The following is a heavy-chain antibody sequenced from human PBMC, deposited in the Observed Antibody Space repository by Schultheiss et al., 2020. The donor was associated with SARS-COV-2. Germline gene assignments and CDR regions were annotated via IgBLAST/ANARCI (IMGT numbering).Heavy chain of an antibody. J-gene: IGHJ4*02. V-gene: IGHV3-30*18. D-gene: IGHD1-26*01. Sequence: GGSLRLSCAASGFTVSSNYMSWVRQAPGKGLEWVAVISYDGSNKYYADSVKGRFTISRDNSKNTLYLQMNSLRAEDTAVYYCAKVSLGDVSYMYNFDYWGQGTLVTVSS. CDR1: GFTVSSNY. CDR2: ISYDGSNK. CDR3: AKVSLGDVSYMYNFDY.